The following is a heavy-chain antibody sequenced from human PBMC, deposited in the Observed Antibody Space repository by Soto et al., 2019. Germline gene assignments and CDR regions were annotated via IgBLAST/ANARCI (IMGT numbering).Heavy chain of an antibody. CDR1: GYTFTGYY. V-gene: IGHV1-2*04. CDR2: INPNSGGT. Sequence: ASVKVSCKASGYTFTGYYMHWVRQAPGQGLEWMGWINPNSGGTNYAQKFQGWVTMTRDTSISTAYMELSRLRSDDTAVYYCARDQLRIAARLAQSPLLYYYYGMDVWGQGTTVTVSS. D-gene: IGHD6-6*01. CDR3: ARDQLRIAARLAQSPLLYYYYGMDV. J-gene: IGHJ6*02.